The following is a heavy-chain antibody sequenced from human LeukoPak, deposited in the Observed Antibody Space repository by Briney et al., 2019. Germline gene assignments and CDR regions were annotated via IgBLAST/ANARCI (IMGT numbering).Heavy chain of an antibody. CDR3: ARVGSSSWYRESDY. V-gene: IGHV1-8*01. CDR1: GYTFTSYD. Sequence: ASVKVSCKASGYTFTSYDINWVRQATGQGLEWMGWMNPNSGNTGYAQKFQGRVTMTRDTSTSTVYMELSSLRSEDTAVYYCARVGSSSWYRESDYWGQGTLVTVSS. CDR2: MNPNSGNT. J-gene: IGHJ4*02. D-gene: IGHD6-13*01.